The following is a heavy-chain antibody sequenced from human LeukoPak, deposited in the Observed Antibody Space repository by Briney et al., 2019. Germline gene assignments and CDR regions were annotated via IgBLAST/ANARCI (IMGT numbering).Heavy chain of an antibody. CDR1: GFTFSSYA. CDR3: AKDHFRTYYYDSSGYLDY. CDR2: ISGSGGST. Sequence: GGSLRLSCAASGFTFSSYAMSWVRQAPGKGLEWVSAISGSGGSTYYADSVKGRFTISRDNSKNTLYLQMNSLRAEDTAVYYCAKDHFRTYYYDSSGYLDYWGQGTLVTVSS. J-gene: IGHJ4*02. D-gene: IGHD3-22*01. V-gene: IGHV3-23*01.